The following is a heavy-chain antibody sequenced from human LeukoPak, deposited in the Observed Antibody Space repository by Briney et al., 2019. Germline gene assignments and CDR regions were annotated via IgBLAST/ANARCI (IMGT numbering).Heavy chain of an antibody. Sequence: GGSLRLSCTASGFTFSSYGLHWVRQAPGKGLEWVAVIWYDGSNKYYADSVKGRFTISRDNSKNTLYLQMNSLRAEDTAVYYCAKDTLRCSSTSCSTDYYYGMDVWGQGTTVTVSS. CDR1: GFTFSSYG. CDR3: AKDTLRCSSTSCSTDYYYGMDV. V-gene: IGHV3-33*06. J-gene: IGHJ6*02. CDR2: IWYDGSNK. D-gene: IGHD2-2*01.